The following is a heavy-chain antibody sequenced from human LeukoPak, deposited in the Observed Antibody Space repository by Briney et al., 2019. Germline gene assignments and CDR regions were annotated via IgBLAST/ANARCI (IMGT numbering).Heavy chain of an antibody. CDR2: ISGSGGST. J-gene: IGHJ4*02. CDR1: GFTFSSYA. Sequence: GGSLRLSCAASGFTFSSYAMSWVRQAPGKGLEWVSGISGSGGSTDYADSVKGRFTISRDNSKNTLYLQMNSLRAEDTAVYYCAAKSGDCSGTTCYTFDFWGQGTLVTVSS. V-gene: IGHV3-23*01. D-gene: IGHD2-2*02. CDR3: AAKSGDCSGTTCYTFDF.